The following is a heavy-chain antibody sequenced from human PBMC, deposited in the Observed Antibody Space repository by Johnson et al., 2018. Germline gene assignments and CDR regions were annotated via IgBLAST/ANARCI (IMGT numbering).Heavy chain of an antibody. Sequence: QVQLVESGPEVKKPGASVKVSCQASGYSFTSHDINWVRQATGKGLEWMGWMNPNSGDTGYTQKFQGRVTMTRDASANIAYMELSSLKSEDTAVYYVARSMTSPFHLYYYWEVWGKGTTVAVSS. CDR2: MNPNSGDT. J-gene: IGHJ6*04. CDR3: ARSMTSPFHLYYYWEV. CDR1: GYSFTSHD. V-gene: IGHV1-8*01. D-gene: IGHD3-16*01.